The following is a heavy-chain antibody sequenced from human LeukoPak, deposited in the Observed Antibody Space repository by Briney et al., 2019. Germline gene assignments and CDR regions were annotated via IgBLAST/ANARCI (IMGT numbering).Heavy chain of an antibody. CDR2: IIPIFGTA. V-gene: IGHV1-69*05. CDR3: AGGARYCTNGVCQDALDV. Sequence: SVKVSCKVSGGTFSSYAISWVRQAPGQGLEWMGGIIPIFGTANYAQKFQGRVTITTDESTSTAYMELSSLRSEDTAVYYCAGGARYCTNGVCQDALDVWGKGTTVTVSS. CDR1: GGTFSSYA. D-gene: IGHD2-8*01. J-gene: IGHJ6*04.